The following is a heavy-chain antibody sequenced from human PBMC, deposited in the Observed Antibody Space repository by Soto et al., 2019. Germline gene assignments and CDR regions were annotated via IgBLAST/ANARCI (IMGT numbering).Heavy chain of an antibody. V-gene: IGHV4-39*01. CDR2: IYYSGST. CDR1: GGSISSSSYY. CDR3: ATPPYDYVWGSYRPDAFDI. D-gene: IGHD3-16*02. J-gene: IGHJ3*02. Sequence: QLQLQESGPGLVKPSETLSLTCTVSGGSISSSSYYWGWIRQPPGKGLEWIGSIYYSGSTYYNPSLKSRVTISVDTSKNQFSLKLSSVTAADTAVYYCATPPYDYVWGSYRPDAFDIWGQGTMVTVSS.